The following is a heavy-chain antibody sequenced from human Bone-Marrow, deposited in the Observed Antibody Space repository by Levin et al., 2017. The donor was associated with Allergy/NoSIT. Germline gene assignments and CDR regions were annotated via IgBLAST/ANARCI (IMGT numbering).Heavy chain of an antibody. D-gene: IGHD6-13*01. Sequence: ASVKVSCKASGYSFTSYWIGWVRQMPGKGLEWMGIIYPRDSDTRYSPSFQGQVTISADKSISTAYLQWSSLKAADTAMYYCAREGAYSSPAGFDPWGKGTLVSVSS. CDR3: AREGAYSSPAGFDP. V-gene: IGHV5-51*01. J-gene: IGHJ5*02. CDR1: GYSFTSYW. CDR2: IYPRDSDT.